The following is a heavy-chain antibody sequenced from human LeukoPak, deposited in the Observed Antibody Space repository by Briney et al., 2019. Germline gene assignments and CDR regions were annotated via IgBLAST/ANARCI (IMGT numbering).Heavy chain of an antibody. D-gene: IGHD2-15*01. V-gene: IGHV1-46*01. CDR2: INPSGGST. Sequence: ASVKVSCKASGYTFTSYYMHWVRQAPGQGLEWMGIINPSGGSTSYAQTFQGRVTMTRDTSTSTVYMELSSLRSEDTAVYYCARDGVVVAAIGGSWFEPWGQGTLVTVSS. CDR3: ARDGVVVAAIGGSWFEP. J-gene: IGHJ5*02. CDR1: GYTFTSYY.